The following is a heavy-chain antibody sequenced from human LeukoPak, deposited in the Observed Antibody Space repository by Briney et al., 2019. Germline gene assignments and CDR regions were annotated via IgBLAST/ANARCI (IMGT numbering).Heavy chain of an antibody. J-gene: IGHJ3*02. V-gene: IGHV4-34*01. Sequence: PSETLSLTCAVYGGSFSGYYWSWIRQPPGKGLEWIGEINHSGSTNYNPSLKSRVTISVDTSKNQFSLKLSSVTAEDTAVYYCARQAWAFDIWGQGTMVTVSS. CDR3: ARQAWAFDI. CDR1: GGSFSGYY. CDR2: INHSGST.